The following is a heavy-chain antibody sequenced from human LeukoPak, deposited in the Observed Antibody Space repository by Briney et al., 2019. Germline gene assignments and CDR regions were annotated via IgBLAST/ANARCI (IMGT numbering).Heavy chain of an antibody. D-gene: IGHD4-17*01. Sequence: ASVKLSCKSPGATFSSYAISWVRQAPGQGHEWIGGIIPIFGTEKYAQKFQGRVTITTDESTSTACMELSSLRSEDTAVYYCARGAWTTVGYYYYYYMGVWGKGTTVTVSS. J-gene: IGHJ6*03. CDR3: ARGAWTTVGYYYYYYMGV. CDR2: IIPIFGTE. V-gene: IGHV1-69*05. CDR1: GATFSSYA.